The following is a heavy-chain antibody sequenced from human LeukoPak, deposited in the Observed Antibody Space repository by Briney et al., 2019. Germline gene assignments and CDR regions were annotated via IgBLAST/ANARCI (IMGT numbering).Heavy chain of an antibody. CDR1: GYSISSGYY. Sequence: SETLSLTCTVSGYSISSGYYWGWIRQPPGKGLEWIGSISYTGDTYYSPSLKSRLTMSVDTSKNQFSLRLSSVTAADTAVYYCARNVLRYFDWFDYWGQGTLVTVSS. V-gene: IGHV4-38-2*02. D-gene: IGHD3-9*01. J-gene: IGHJ4*02. CDR2: ISYTGDT. CDR3: ARNVLRYFDWFDY.